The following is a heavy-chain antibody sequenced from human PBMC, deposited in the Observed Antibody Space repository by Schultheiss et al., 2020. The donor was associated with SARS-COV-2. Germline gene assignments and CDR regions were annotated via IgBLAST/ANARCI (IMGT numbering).Heavy chain of an antibody. J-gene: IGHJ4*02. CDR2: INPNSGGT. D-gene: IGHD6-13*01. V-gene: IGHV1-2*02. CDR1: GGTFSNFA. Sequence: ASVKVSCKASGGTFSNFAISWVRQAPGQGLEWMGWINPNSGGTNYAQKFQGRVTMTRDTSISTAYMELSRLRSDDTAVYYCARDPSIAAAGTPFDYWGQGTLVTVSS. CDR3: ARDPSIAAAGTPFDY.